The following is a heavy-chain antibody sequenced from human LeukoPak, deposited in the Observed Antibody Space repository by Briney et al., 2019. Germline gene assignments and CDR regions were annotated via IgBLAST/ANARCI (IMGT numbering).Heavy chain of an antibody. J-gene: IGHJ4*02. Sequence: GGSLRLSCAASGFTFSSYWMHWVRQAPGKGLVWVSRINSDGSSTSYADSVKGRFTISRDNAKNTLYLQMNSLRAEDTAVYYCARAWPYDYVGGYWGQGTLVTVSS. V-gene: IGHV3-74*01. CDR1: GFTFSSYW. CDR3: ARAWPYDYVGGY. D-gene: IGHD5-12*01. CDR2: INSDGSST.